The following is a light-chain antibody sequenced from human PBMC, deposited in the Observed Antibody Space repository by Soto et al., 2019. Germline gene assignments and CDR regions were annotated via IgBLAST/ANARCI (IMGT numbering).Light chain of an antibody. Sequence: EIVMTQSPATLSVSPGGRATLSCRASQSISTKLAWYQQKPGQAPRLLIYGASTRAPGIPVRFSGSGSGTEFTLTLTSLQSEDFAVYYCQEYNDWRPITFGGGTKVDIK. CDR1: QSISTK. CDR3: QEYNDWRPIT. V-gene: IGKV3-15*01. J-gene: IGKJ4*01. CDR2: GAS.